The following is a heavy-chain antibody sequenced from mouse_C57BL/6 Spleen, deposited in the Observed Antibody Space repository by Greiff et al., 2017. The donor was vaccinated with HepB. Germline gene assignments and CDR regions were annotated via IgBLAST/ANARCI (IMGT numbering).Heavy chain of an antibody. CDR3: ARPSDGSSYDYFDY. D-gene: IGHD1-1*01. V-gene: IGHV5-17*01. Sequence: EVKLVESGGGLVKPGGSLKLSCAASGFTFSDYGMHWVRQAPEKGLEWVAYISSGSSTIYYADTVKGRFTISRDNAKNTLFLQMTSLRSEDTAMYYCARPSDGSSYDYFDYWGQGTTLTVSS. J-gene: IGHJ2*01. CDR2: ISSGSSTI. CDR1: GFTFSDYG.